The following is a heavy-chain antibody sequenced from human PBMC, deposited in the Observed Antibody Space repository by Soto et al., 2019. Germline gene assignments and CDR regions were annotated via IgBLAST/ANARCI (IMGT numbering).Heavy chain of an antibody. D-gene: IGHD1-1*01. V-gene: IGHV1-8*01. CDR1: GYTFTSYD. CDR3: ARERTGTTSMDV. CDR2: MNPNSGNT. Sequence: QVQLVQSVAEVKKPGASVKVSCKASGYTFTSYDINWVRHATGQGLEWMGWMNPNSGNTGYAQKFQGRVPMARNTSISTAYMELSRLRSEDTAVYYCARERTGTTSMDVWGQGTTVTVSS. J-gene: IGHJ6*02.